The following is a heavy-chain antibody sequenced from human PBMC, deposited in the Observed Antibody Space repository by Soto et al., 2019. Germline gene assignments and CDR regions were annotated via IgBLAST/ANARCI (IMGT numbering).Heavy chain of an antibody. CDR3: ARGGRYDILTGYPFYGMDV. J-gene: IGHJ6*02. CDR2: INPSGGST. CDR1: GYTFTSYY. Sequence: ASVKVSCKASGYTFTSYYMHWVRQAPGEGLEWMGIINPSGGSTSYAQKFQGRVTMTRDTSTSTVYMDLSSLRSEDTAVYYCARGGRYDILTGYPFYGMDVWGQGTTVTVSS. V-gene: IGHV1-46*01. D-gene: IGHD3-9*01.